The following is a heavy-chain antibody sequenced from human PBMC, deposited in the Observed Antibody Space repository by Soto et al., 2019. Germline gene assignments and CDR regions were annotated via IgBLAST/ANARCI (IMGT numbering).Heavy chain of an antibody. J-gene: IGHJ4*02. CDR2: IYYSGST. Sequence: QVQLQESGPGLVKPSQTLSLTCTVSGGSISSGDYYWSWIRQPPGKGLEWIGYIYYSGSTYYNPSLKSRVTISVDTSKNQFSLKLSSVTAADTAVYYCARARHSFCSGGSCYSPLEDYWGQGTLVTVSS. V-gene: IGHV4-30-4*01. CDR3: ARARHSFCSGGSCYSPLEDY. CDR1: GGSISSGDYY. D-gene: IGHD2-15*01.